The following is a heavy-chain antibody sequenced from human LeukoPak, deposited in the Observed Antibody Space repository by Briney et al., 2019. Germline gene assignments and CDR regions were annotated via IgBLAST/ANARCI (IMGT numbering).Heavy chain of an antibody. V-gene: IGHV1-24*01. CDR3: ATSLGRYCSGGSCYAMVYFQH. CDR1: GYTLTELS. J-gene: IGHJ1*01. Sequence: ASVKVSCKVSGYTLTELSMHWVRQAPGKELEWMGGFDPEDGETIYAQKFQGRVTMTEDTSTDTAYMELSSLRSEDTAVYYCATSLGRYCSGGSCYAMVYFQHWGQGTLVTVSS. D-gene: IGHD2-15*01. CDR2: FDPEDGET.